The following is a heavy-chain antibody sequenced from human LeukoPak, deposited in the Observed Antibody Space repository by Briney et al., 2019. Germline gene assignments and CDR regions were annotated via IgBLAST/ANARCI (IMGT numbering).Heavy chain of an antibody. CDR2: INHSGST. D-gene: IGHD6-19*01. Sequence: SETLSLTCAVYGGSFSVYYWSWIRQPPGKGLEWIGEINHSGSTNYNPSLKSRVTISVDTSKNQFSLKLSSVTAADTAVYYCARGPSSGWYFPAEYFQHWGQGTLVTVSS. CDR3: ARGPSSGWYFPAEYFQH. CDR1: GGSFSVYY. J-gene: IGHJ1*01. V-gene: IGHV4-34*01.